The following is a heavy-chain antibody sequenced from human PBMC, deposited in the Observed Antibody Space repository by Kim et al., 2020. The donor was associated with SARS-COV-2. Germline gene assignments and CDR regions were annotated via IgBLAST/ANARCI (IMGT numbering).Heavy chain of an antibody. CDR1: GGSLSGSY. D-gene: IGHD1-26*01. CDR3: ARLGGNTQMGYNWVDP. J-gene: IGHJ5*02. CDR2: TNHLGGT. Sequence: SETLSLTCAVHGGSLSGSYWSWIRQPPGKGLEWIGETNHLGGTNYNPSFKSRLTISVHTSKNHFSLGLSSVSAADTAVYYCARLGGNTQMGYNWVDPCGQGTLVTVTS. V-gene: IGHV4-34*01.